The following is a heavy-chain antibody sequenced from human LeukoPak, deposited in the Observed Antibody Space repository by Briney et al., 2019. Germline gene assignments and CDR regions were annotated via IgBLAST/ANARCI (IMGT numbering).Heavy chain of an antibody. CDR2: IYYTGST. J-gene: IGHJ6*02. CDR3: ARDRWEPGSYYYYGMDV. D-gene: IGHD1-26*01. V-gene: IGHV4-4*07. Sequence: SETLSLTCSVSGGSISNYYWSWIRQPAGKGREWIGRIYYTGSTNYNPSLKSRVTLSVETSKNQFSLKLSSVTAADTAVYYSARDRWEPGSYYYYGMDVWGQGTTVTVSS. CDR1: GGSISNYY.